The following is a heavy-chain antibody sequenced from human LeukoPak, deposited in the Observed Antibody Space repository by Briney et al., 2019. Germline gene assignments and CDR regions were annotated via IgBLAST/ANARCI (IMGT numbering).Heavy chain of an antibody. CDR1: GGSISSGGYD. J-gene: IGHJ3*02. CDR3: ARRPTHGDYFDAFDI. D-gene: IGHD4-17*01. V-gene: IGHV4-31*03. Sequence: PSETLSLTCTVSGGSISSGGYDWTWIRQHPGKGLEWIGHRYYSGSSFYNPSLKTRVIISLDTSENQVSLRLSSVTAADTAVYYCARRPTHGDYFDAFDIWGQGTMVTVSS. CDR2: RYYSGSS.